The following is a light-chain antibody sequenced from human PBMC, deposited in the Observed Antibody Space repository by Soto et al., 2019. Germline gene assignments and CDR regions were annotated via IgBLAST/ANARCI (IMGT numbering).Light chain of an antibody. CDR1: SSDVGSYNY. V-gene: IGLV2-14*01. CDR3: SSYTISSTHVV. CDR2: DVS. J-gene: IGLJ2*01. Sequence: QSALTQPASVSGSPGQSITISCTGTSSDVGSYNYVSWYQQYPGKAPKLMIYDVSNRPSRVSYRFSGSKSVNTASLTISGLQDEDEADYYCSSYTISSTHVVFGGGTKLAVL.